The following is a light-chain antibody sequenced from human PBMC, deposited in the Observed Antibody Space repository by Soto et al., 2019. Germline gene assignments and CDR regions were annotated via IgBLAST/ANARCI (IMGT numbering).Light chain of an antibody. Sequence: QSALTQPASVSGSPGQSITISCTGPGSGIGSYNLVSWYQQQPCKAPKLLIYEVGVRPSGVSNRFFGSKSGNTASLTISGLQAEDEGIYYCSSYAGNDEVFGTGTKLTVL. CDR3: SSYAGNDEV. V-gene: IGLV2-23*02. J-gene: IGLJ1*01. CDR2: EVG. CDR1: GSGIGSYNL.